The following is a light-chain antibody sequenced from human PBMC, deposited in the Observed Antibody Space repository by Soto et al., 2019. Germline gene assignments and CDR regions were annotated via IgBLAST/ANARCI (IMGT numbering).Light chain of an antibody. CDR3: QQSYSTPLT. Sequence: DIQMTQAPSSLSASVGDRVTITCRASQSISSYLNWYQQKPGKAPKLLIYAASSLQSGVPSRFSGSGSVTEFTLTISCLQPGDFATYYCQQSYSTPLTFGGGTMVEIK. CDR2: AAS. CDR1: QSISSY. J-gene: IGKJ4*01. V-gene: IGKV1-39*01.